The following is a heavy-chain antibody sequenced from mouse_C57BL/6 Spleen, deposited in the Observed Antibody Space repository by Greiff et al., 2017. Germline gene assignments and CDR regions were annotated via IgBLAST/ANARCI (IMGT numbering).Heavy chain of an antibody. J-gene: IGHJ4*01. CDR1: GYTFTDYY. CDR2: IYPGSGNT. V-gene: IGHV1-76*01. Sequence: VQLQESGAELVRPGASVKLSCKASGYTFTDYYINWVKQRPGQGLEWIARIYPGSGNTYYNEKFKGKATLTAEKSSSTAYMQLSSLTSEDSAVYFCAQEGFPYAMDYWGQGTLVTVSA. CDR3: AQEGFPYAMDY.